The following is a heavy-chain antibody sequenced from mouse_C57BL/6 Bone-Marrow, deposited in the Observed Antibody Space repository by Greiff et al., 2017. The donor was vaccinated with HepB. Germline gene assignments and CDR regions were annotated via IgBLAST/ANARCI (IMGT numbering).Heavy chain of an antibody. J-gene: IGHJ3*01. V-gene: IGHV1-64*01. CDR2: IHPNSGST. D-gene: IGHD1-1*01. Sequence: QVQLQQPGAEPVKPGASVKLSCKASGYTFTSYWMHWVKQRPGQGLEWIGMIHPNSGSTNYNEKFKSKATLTVDKSSSTAYMQLSSLTSEDSAVYYCARPNYYGSSWFAYWGQGTLVTVSA. CDR1: GYTFTSYW. CDR3: ARPNYYGSSWFAY.